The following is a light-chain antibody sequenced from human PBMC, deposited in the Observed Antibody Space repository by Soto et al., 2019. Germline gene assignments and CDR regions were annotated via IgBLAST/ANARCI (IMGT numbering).Light chain of an antibody. V-gene: IGKV3-20*01. J-gene: IGKJ3*01. Sequence: EIALTQSPATLSLSPGERATLSCRASQSVSRYLAWYQQKPGQAPRLLIYGASSRATGIPDRFSGSGSGTDFTLTISRLEPEDLAVYYCQHYGNSPPSVTFGPGTKVDIK. CDR3: QHYGNSPPSVT. CDR2: GAS. CDR1: QSVSRY.